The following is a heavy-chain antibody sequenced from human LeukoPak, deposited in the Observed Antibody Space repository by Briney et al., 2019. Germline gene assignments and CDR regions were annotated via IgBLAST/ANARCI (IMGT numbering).Heavy chain of an antibody. J-gene: IGHJ4*02. CDR2: IIPIFGTA. Sequence: SVEVSCKASGGTFSSYAISWVRQAPGQGLEWMGGIIPIFGTANYAQKFQGRVTITADESTSTAYMELSSLRSEDTAVYYCARVRYYGSGSYYYFDYWGQGTLVTVSS. CDR3: ARVRYYGSGSYYYFDY. CDR1: GGTFSSYA. V-gene: IGHV1-69*13. D-gene: IGHD3-10*01.